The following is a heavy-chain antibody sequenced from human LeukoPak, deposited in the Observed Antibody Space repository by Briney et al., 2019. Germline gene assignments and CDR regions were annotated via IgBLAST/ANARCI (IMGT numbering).Heavy chain of an antibody. CDR2: ISGSGATI. D-gene: IGHD1-7*01. CDR1: GFTFSSYE. J-gene: IGHJ4*02. V-gene: IGHV3-48*03. Sequence: GGSLRLSCAASGFTFSSYEMNWVRQAPGKGLEWVSYISGSGATIYYADSVKGRFTISRENAKNSLYLQMNSLRSEDTAVYYCASDLGNYGSDYWGQGILVTVSS. CDR3: ASDLGNYGSDY.